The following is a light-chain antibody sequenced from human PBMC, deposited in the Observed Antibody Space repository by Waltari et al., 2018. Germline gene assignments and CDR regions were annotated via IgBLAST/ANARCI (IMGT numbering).Light chain of an antibody. Sequence: QTVVTQEPSLSVSPGGTVTLTCALSSGSVSTTSYVSWYQQTPGQPPRPLVYKASARSAGVPDRFSGSILGNKAALTITGAQAEDDSDYYCLIYMGSGIWVFGGGTKLTVL. CDR2: KAS. J-gene: IGLJ3*02. V-gene: IGLV8-61*01. CDR1: SGSVSTTSY. CDR3: LIYMGSGIWV.